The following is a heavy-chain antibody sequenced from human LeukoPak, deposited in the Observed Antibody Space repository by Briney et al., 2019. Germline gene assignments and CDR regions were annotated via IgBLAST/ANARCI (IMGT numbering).Heavy chain of an antibody. V-gene: IGHV1-69*04. CDR1: GGTFSSYA. Sequence: ASVKVSCKASGGTFSSYAISWVRQAPGQGLEWMGRIIPILGIANYAQKFQGRITITADKSTSTAYMELSSLRSEDTAVYYCARENGYSSGWYSGLSYYHGMDVWGQGTTVTVSS. J-gene: IGHJ6*02. D-gene: IGHD6-19*01. CDR3: ARENGYSSGWYSGLSYYHGMDV. CDR2: IIPILGIA.